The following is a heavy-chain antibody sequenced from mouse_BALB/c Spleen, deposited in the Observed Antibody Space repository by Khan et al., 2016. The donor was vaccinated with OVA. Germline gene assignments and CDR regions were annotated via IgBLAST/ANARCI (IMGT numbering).Heavy chain of an antibody. J-gene: IGHJ2*01. CDR3: ARLEDI. CDR1: GFSLTSYG. V-gene: IGHV2-9*02. D-gene: IGHD1-3*01. CDR2: IWAGGSK. Sequence: QVQLKESGPGLVAPSKSLSITCTVSGFSLTSYGVHWVRQPPGKGLEGRGVIWAGGSKNYNSALMSRLSISKDNSKGQVFLKMNSLQTDDTAMYYCARLEDIWGQGTTLTVSS.